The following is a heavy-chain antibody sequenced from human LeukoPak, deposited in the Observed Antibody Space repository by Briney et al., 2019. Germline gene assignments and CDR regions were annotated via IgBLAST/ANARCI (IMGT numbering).Heavy chain of an antibody. Sequence: SETLSLTCAVYGGSLSGYYWSWIRQPPGKGLEWIGEINHSGTTNYNPSLKSRVTISVDTSKNQFSLKLSSVTAADTAVYYCAREEVVEPGTHYFGMDVWGQGTTVTVSS. J-gene: IGHJ6*02. D-gene: IGHD2-15*01. CDR1: GGSLSGYY. V-gene: IGHV4-34*01. CDR3: AREEVVEPGTHYFGMDV. CDR2: INHSGTT.